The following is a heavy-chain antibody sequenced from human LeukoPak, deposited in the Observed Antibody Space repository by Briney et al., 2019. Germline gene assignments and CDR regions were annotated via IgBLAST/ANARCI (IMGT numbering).Heavy chain of an antibody. V-gene: IGHV3-30*03. Sequence: PGGSLRLSCAASRFTLSTYGMHWVRQAPGKGLEWLALISYDGINKYYADSVKGRFTVPRDNSKSTLYLQVNSLRAEDTAVYYCARDSDGMSVWGLGTTVTVSS. CDR2: ISYDGINK. J-gene: IGHJ6*02. CDR1: RFTLSTYG. CDR3: ARDSDGMSV.